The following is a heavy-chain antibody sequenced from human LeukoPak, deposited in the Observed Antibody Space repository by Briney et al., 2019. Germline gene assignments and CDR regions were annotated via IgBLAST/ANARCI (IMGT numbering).Heavy chain of an antibody. CDR1: GYSISSGYY. CDR2: VYHSGST. J-gene: IGHJ4*02. CDR3: ARGNDILTGYYFDY. D-gene: IGHD3-9*01. Sequence: SETLSLTCAVSGYSISSGYYWGWIRQPPGKGLEWIGSVYHSGSTYYNPSLKSRVTISVDTSKNQFSLKLSSVTAADTAVYYCARGNDILTGYYFDYWGQGTLVTVSS. V-gene: IGHV4-38-2*01.